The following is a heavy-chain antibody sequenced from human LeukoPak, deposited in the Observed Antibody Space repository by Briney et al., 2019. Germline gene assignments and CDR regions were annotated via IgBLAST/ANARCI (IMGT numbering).Heavy chain of an antibody. V-gene: IGHV3-23*01. CDR2: ISGSGGST. D-gene: IGHD2-15*01. J-gene: IGHJ3*02. Sequence: GGSLRLSCAASGFTFSSYAMSWVRQAPGKGLEWVSAISGSGGSTYYADSVKGRFTISRDNSKNTLYLQMNSLRAEDTAVYYCAKEDLIVVVVAATRGAFVIWGQGTMVTVSS. CDR3: AKEDLIVVVVAATRGAFVI. CDR1: GFTFSSYA.